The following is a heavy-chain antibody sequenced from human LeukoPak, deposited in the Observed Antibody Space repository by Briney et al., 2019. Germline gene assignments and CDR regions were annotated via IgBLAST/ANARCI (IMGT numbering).Heavy chain of an antibody. Sequence: GGSLRLSCAASGFTFSRYSMTWVRQAPGKGLEWVSSFTSMSRTIYYADSVKGRFTISRDNSKNTLYLQMNSLRAEDTAVYYCANEVEGAAAFDYWGQGTLVTVSS. V-gene: IGHV3-23*01. D-gene: IGHD2-15*01. CDR3: ANEVEGAAAFDY. J-gene: IGHJ4*02. CDR1: GFTFSRYS. CDR2: FTSMSRTI.